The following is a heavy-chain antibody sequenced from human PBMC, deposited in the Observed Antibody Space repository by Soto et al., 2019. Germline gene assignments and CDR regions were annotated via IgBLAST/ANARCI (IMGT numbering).Heavy chain of an antibody. CDR2: IYYSGST. Sequence: TLSLTCTVSGGSIISGGYYWIWIRQHPGKGLEWIGYIYYSGSTYYNPSLKSRVTISVDTSKNQFSLKLSSVTAADTAVYYCASIKAAAGNEIIDYWGQGTLVTVS. J-gene: IGHJ4*02. D-gene: IGHD6-13*01. V-gene: IGHV4-31*03. CDR1: GGSIISGGYY. CDR3: ASIKAAAGNEIIDY.